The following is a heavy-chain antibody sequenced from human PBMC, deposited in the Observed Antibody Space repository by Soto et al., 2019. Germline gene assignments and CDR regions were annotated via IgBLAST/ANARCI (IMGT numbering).Heavy chain of an antibody. J-gene: IGHJ5*02. CDR3: ARSGGDIVVERKWFDP. Sequence: QVQLVQSGAEVKKPGSSVKVSCKASGGTFSSYTISWVRQAPGQGLEWMGRIIPILGIANYAQKFQGRVTITADKSTSTAYMELSSLRSEDTAVYYCARSGGDIVVERKWFDPWGQGTLVTVSS. D-gene: IGHD2-15*01. CDR2: IIPILGIA. V-gene: IGHV1-69*02. CDR1: GGTFSSYT.